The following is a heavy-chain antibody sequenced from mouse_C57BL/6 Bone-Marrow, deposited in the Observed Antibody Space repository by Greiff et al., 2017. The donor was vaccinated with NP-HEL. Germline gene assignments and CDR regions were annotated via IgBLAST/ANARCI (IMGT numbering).Heavy chain of an antibody. V-gene: IGHV1-55*01. J-gene: IGHJ2*01. CDR1: GYTFTSYW. CDR2: IYPGSGST. CDR3: ARPQHYFDY. Sequence: QVHVKQPGAELVKPGASVKMSCKASGYTFTSYWITWVKQRPGQGLEWIGDIYPGSGSTNYNEKFKSKATLTVDTSSSTAYMQLSSLTSEDSAVYYCARPQHYFDYWGQGTTLTVSS.